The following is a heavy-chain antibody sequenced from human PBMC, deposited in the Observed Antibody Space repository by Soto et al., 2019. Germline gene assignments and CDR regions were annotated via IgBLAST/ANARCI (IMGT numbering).Heavy chain of an antibody. J-gene: IGHJ4*02. Sequence: QVQLLQSGAEVKKPGASVKVSCNASGYMFNTYGITWVRQAPGQGLEWMGWISVYNGNIDYAQKFEGRVTMTTDTSTSTAYMELKSLTSDDTAVYYCARTYGSGDYFLPFEYWGQGTPVSVSS. CDR2: ISVYNGNI. V-gene: IGHV1-18*01. CDR1: GYMFNTYG. CDR3: ARTYGSGDYFLPFEY. D-gene: IGHD3-10*01.